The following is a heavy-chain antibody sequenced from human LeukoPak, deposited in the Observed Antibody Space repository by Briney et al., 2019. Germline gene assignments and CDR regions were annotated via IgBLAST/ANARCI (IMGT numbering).Heavy chain of an antibody. D-gene: IGHD3-9*01. J-gene: IGHJ4*02. V-gene: IGHV3-30*18. CDR1: GFTFSRHG. CDR2: VSYDGSNK. Sequence: RGSLRLSCAPSGFTFSRHGMHWVRQAPGKGLEWVAVVSYDGSNKYYADSVKGRFTISRDNSKNTLYLEMNSLRAEDTAVYYCAKDPRGTLSGYFDYWGQGTLVTVSS. CDR3: AKDPRGTLSGYFDY.